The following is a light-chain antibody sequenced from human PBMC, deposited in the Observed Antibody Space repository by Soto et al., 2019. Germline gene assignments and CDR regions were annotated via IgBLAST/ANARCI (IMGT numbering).Light chain of an antibody. CDR2: EVV. Sequence: QSALTQPPSASGSPGQSVTISCTGTKSDIGVYDFVSWYQHHPGKAPRLIIYEVVQRPSGVPDRFSGSKSGNTASLTVSGLQAEDEADYYCSSYTISSTLVVFGGGTKVTVL. V-gene: IGLV2-8*01. J-gene: IGLJ3*02. CDR3: SSYTISSTLVV. CDR1: KSDIGVYDF.